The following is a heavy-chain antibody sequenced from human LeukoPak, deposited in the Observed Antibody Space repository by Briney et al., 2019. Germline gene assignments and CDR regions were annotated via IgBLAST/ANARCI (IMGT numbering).Heavy chain of an antibody. CDR3: ARDHWDIVVVPAAHNWFDP. Sequence: PGRSLRHSCAASGFTFSSYGMHWVRQAPGKGLEWVAVIWYDGSNKYYADSVKGRFTISRDNSKNTLYLQMNSLRAEDTAVYYCARDHWDIVVVPAAHNWFDPWGQGTLVTVSS. J-gene: IGHJ5*02. CDR1: GFTFSSYG. D-gene: IGHD2-2*01. V-gene: IGHV3-33*01. CDR2: IWYDGSNK.